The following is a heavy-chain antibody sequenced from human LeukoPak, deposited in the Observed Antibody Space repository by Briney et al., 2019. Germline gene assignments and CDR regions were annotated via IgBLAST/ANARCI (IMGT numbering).Heavy chain of an antibody. D-gene: IGHD1-1*01. CDR3: AKDRERYPGRYFQH. Sequence: GGSLRLSCAASGFSFSNYSMNWVRQTPEKGLEWISYISIMGITKYYADSVKGRFTISRDNSKNTLYLQMNSLRAEDTAVYYCAKDRERYPGRYFQHWGQGTLVTVSS. V-gene: IGHV3-48*01. CDR1: GFSFSNYS. CDR2: ISIMGITK. J-gene: IGHJ1*01.